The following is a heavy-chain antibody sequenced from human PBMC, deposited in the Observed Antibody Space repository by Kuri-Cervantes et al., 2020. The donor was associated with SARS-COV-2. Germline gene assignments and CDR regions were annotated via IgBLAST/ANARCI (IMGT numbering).Heavy chain of an antibody. CDR3: ARGSPGY. CDR2: INHGGST. J-gene: IGHJ4*02. V-gene: IGHV4-34*01. CDR1: GGSFSGYY. Sequence: GSLRLSCAVYGGSFSGYYWTWIRQTPEKGLEWIGQINHGGSTSYNPSLKSRVTISVDTPKRQFSLKLTSVTVADTAVYYCARGSPGYWGQGTLVTVSS.